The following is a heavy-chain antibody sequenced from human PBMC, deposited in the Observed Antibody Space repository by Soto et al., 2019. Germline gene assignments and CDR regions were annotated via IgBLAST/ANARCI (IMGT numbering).Heavy chain of an antibody. CDR2: IYHSGST. CDR1: GGSIGSSNW. CDR3: ATSGSSYGYQDYYYGMDV. V-gene: IGHV4-4*02. D-gene: IGHD5-18*01. Sequence: SGTLSLTCAVSGGSIGSSNWWSWVRQPPGKGLEWIGEIYHSGSTNYNPSLKSRVTISVDKSKNQFSLKLSSVTAADTAVYYCATSGSSYGYQDYYYGMDVWGQGTTVTVSS. J-gene: IGHJ6*02.